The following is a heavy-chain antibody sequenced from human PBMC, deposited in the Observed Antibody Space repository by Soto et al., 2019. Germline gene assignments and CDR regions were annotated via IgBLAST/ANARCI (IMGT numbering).Heavy chain of an antibody. D-gene: IGHD2-8*01. CDR3: ARDESGSTVYWPFDL. CDR1: GFTFSDHY. V-gene: IGHV3-72*01. CDR2: TRDKANSYTT. Sequence: EVQLAESGGGLVQPGGSLRLSCAASGFTFSDHYMDWVRQAPGKGLEWVGRTRDKANSYTTEYAASVKGRFTISRDDSKNLLYLQMNSLKTEDTAVYYCARDESGSTVYWPFDLWGRGTLVTVSS. J-gene: IGHJ2*01.